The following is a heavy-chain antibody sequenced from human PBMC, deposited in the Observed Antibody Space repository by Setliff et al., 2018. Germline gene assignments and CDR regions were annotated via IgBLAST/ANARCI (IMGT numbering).Heavy chain of an antibody. CDR2: IWYDGSNK. J-gene: IGHJ4*02. V-gene: IGHV3-33*01. CDR1: GFTFNNFA. Sequence: GSLRLSCAASGFTFNNFAMHWVRQAPGKGLEWVAVIWYDGSNKYYADSVKGRFTISRDNSKNTLYLQMNSLRAEDTAVYYCARAFGSGWFWGQGTLVTVSS. CDR3: ARAFGSGWF. D-gene: IGHD6-19*01.